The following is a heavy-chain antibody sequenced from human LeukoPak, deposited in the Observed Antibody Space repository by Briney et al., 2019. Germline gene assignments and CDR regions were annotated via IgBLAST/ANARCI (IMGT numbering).Heavy chain of an antibody. CDR3: ARHVPATVTASPFDY. V-gene: IGHV4-39*01. J-gene: IGHJ4*02. D-gene: IGHD4-17*01. CDR2: IYYSGST. Sequence: KTSETLSLTCTVSGGSISSSSYYWGWIRQPPGKGLEWIGSIYYSGSTYYNPSFKSRVTISVDTSKNQFSLKLSSVTAADTAVYYCARHVPATVTASPFDYWGQGTLVTVSS. CDR1: GGSISSSSYY.